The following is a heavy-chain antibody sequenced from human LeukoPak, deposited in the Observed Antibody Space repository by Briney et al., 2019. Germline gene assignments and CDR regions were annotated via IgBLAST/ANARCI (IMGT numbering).Heavy chain of an antibody. CDR1: GGSISSSNW. Sequence: SGTLSLTCAVSGGSISSSNWWSWVRQPPGKGLEWIGEIYHSGSTNYNPSLKSRVTISVDKSKNQFSLKLSSVTAADTAVYYCARLTRRSGNYFENWGQGTLVTVSS. J-gene: IGHJ4*02. CDR3: ARLTRRSGNYFEN. D-gene: IGHD1-1*01. CDR2: IYHSGST. V-gene: IGHV4-4*02.